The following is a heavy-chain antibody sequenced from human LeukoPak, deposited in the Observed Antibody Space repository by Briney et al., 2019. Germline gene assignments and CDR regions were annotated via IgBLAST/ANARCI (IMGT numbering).Heavy chain of an antibody. V-gene: IGHV1-46*01. CDR3: AGGTTNTKGAFDM. CDR2: INPSGSIT. D-gene: IGHD2-8*01. J-gene: IGHJ3*02. Sequence: GASVKVSCMASGYTFTNYYIHWVRQTPGQGLEWMGIINPSGSITSYAQKFQGRVTMTRDTSTSTVYMELSSLRSEDTAVYYCAGGTTNTKGAFDMWGQGTMVTVSS. CDR1: GYTFTNYY.